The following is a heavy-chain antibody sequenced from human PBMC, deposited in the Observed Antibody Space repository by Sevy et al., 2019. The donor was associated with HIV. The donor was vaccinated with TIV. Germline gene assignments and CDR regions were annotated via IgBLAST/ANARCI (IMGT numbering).Heavy chain of an antibody. D-gene: IGHD1-7*01. V-gene: IGHV3-9*01. Sequence: GGSLRLSCAASGFTFDDYAMHWVRQAPGKGLEWVSGISWNSGSIGYADSVKGRLTISRANAKNSLYLQMNSLRAEDTALYYCAKDWAATNYYYNDVWGKWTTVTVSS. J-gene: IGHJ6*03. CDR3: AKDWAATNYYYNDV. CDR1: GFTFDDYA. CDR2: ISWNSGSI.